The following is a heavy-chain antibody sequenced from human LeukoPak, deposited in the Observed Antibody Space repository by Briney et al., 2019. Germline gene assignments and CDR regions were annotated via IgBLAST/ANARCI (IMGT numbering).Heavy chain of an antibody. J-gene: IGHJ4*02. CDR3: ARVMITFGGVMGFDY. CDR1: GFTFSSYS. V-gene: IGHV3-48*01. CDR2: ISSSSSTI. Sequence: GGSLRLSCAASGFTFSSYSMNWVRQAPGKGLEWVSYISSSSSTIYYADSVKGRFTISRDNAKNSLYLQMNSLRAEDTALYYCARVMITFGGVMGFDYWGQGTLVTVSS. D-gene: IGHD3-16*01.